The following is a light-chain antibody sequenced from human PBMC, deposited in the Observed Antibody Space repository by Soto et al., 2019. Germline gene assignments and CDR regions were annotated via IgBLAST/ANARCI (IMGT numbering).Light chain of an antibody. CDR3: QQYYSSPRT. Sequence: MKQSPSTLSASTWERATLSWRASQSVSSYLAWYQQKPGKAPRLLIYGASSLDSGVPSRFSGSGSGTDFTLTISSLQPEDFAAYYCQQYYSSPRTFGQGTKVDIK. V-gene: IGKV1-8*01. J-gene: IGKJ1*01. CDR1: QSVSSY. CDR2: GAS.